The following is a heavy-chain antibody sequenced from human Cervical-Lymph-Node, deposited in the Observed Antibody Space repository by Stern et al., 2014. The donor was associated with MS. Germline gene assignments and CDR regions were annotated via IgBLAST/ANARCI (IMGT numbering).Heavy chain of an antibody. Sequence: QVQLVQSGAEVKKPGASVKVSCKASGYTFTGHYLHWVRQAPGQGLEWMGRININSGGTNYAQKFQGRVTMARDTSTNTAYMELSSLTSDDTAIYYCAREMSCSTGTCYYNSEDVWGQGTTVTVSS. V-gene: IGHV1-2*06. CDR2: ININSGGT. CDR1: GYTFTGHY. J-gene: IGHJ6*02. D-gene: IGHD2-8*02. CDR3: AREMSCSTGTCYYNSEDV.